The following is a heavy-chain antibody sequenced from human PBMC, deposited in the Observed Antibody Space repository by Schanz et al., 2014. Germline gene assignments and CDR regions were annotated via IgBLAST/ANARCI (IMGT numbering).Heavy chain of an antibody. J-gene: IGHJ4*02. V-gene: IGHV3-21*01. D-gene: IGHD5-18*01. Sequence: EVQLMESGGGLVKPGGSLRLSCVASGFAFSSFAMTWVRQAPGRGLEWVSSISTSGTYMYIADSLKCRLTISRDDAKKSMYLQMNNLRAEDTAVYYCVRVSFADPRLYRGMDRDIDYWGQGTLVTVSS. CDR3: VRVSFADPRLYRGMDRDIDY. CDR2: ISTSGTYM. CDR1: GFAFSSFA.